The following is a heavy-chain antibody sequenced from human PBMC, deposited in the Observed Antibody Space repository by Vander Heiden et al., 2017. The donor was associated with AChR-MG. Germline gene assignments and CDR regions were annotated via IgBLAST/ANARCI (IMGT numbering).Heavy chain of an antibody. Sequence: QVQLQESGPGLVKPSETLSLTCTVSGGSISSYYWSWIRQPPGKGLEWIGYIYYSGSTNYNPSLKSRVTISVDTSKNQFSKKLSSVTAADTAVYYCARDGAGFYYGMDVWGQGTTVTVSS. V-gene: IGHV4-59*01. J-gene: IGHJ6*02. CDR3: ARDGAGFYYGMDV. CDR1: GGSISSYY. D-gene: IGHD2-15*01. CDR2: IYYSGST.